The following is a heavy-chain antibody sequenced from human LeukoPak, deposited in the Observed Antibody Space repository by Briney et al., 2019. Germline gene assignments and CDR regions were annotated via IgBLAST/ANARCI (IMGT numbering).Heavy chain of an antibody. CDR1: GGSFSGYY. J-gene: IGHJ3*02. CDR3: ARDYGDIVVVPAAFDYYDSSGYYLHDAFDI. Sequence: SETLSLTCAVYGGSFSGYYWSWIRQPPGKGLEWIGEINHSGSTNYNPSLKSRVTMSVDTSKNQFSLKLSSVTAADTAVYYCARDYGDIVVVPAAFDYYDSSGYYLHDAFDIWGQGTMVTVSS. D-gene: IGHD3-22*01. CDR2: INHSGST. V-gene: IGHV4-34*01.